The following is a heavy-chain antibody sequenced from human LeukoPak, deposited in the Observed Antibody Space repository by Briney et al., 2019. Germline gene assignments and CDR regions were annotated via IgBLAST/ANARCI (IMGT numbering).Heavy chain of an antibody. CDR1: GITLINYG. Sequence: GGSLRLSCAVSGITLINYGMAWVRQAPGKGLEWVASLSASGGGTSYADSVRGRFTISRDNAKNTLYLQMNSLRAEDTAVYFCAKRGVVIRVILVGFHKEAYYFDSWGQGVLVTVSS. D-gene: IGHD3-22*01. CDR2: LSASGGGT. J-gene: IGHJ4*02. CDR3: AKRGVVIRVILVGFHKEAYYFDS. V-gene: IGHV3-23*01.